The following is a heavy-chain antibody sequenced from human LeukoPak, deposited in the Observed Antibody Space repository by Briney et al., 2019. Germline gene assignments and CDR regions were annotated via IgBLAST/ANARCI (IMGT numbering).Heavy chain of an antibody. CDR1: GYTFTSYD. Sequence: SVKVSCKASGYTFTSYDINWVRQATGQGLEWMGGIIPIFGTANYAQKFQGRVTITADESTSTAYMELSSLRSEDTAVYYCARYLYSSSSESGNYWGQGTLVTVSS. V-gene: IGHV1-69*13. CDR3: ARYLYSSSSESGNY. D-gene: IGHD6-6*01. CDR2: IIPIFGTA. J-gene: IGHJ4*02.